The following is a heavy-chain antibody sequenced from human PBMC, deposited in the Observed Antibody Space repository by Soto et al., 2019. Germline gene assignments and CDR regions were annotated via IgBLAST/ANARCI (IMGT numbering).Heavy chain of an antibody. CDR1: GYTFTGYY. J-gene: IGHJ5*02. D-gene: IGHD2-15*01. CDR2: INPNSGGT. CDR3: ARGFVVVVAATNWFDP. V-gene: IGHV1-2*02. Sequence: GASVKVSCKASGYTFTGYYMHWVRQAPGQGLEWMGWINPNSGGTNYAQKFQGRVTMTRDTSISTAYMELSRLRSDDTAVYYCARGFVVVVAATNWFDPWGQGTLVTVSS.